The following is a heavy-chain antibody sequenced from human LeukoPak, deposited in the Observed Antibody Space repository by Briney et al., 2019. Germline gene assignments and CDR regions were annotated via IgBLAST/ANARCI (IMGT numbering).Heavy chain of an antibody. CDR2: ISIPTFT. Sequence: GESLRLSCAASGFTFRDYSMAWVRQVPGGGLGWVSAISIPTFTLYADPVRGRFIISRDNSKNTLYLQMNNLRAADTAVYYCVKERDRGIDVADDFDLWGQGTLVTVSS. J-gene: IGHJ4*02. CDR1: GFTFRDYS. V-gene: IGHV3-23*01. CDR3: VKERDRGIDVADDFDL. D-gene: IGHD6-19*01.